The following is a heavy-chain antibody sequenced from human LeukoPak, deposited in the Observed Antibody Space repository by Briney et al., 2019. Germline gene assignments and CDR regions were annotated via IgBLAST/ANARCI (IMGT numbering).Heavy chain of an antibody. CDR3: AKAPGSSDF. D-gene: IGHD1-26*01. J-gene: IGHJ4*02. V-gene: IGHV3-30*18. CDR1: GFTFSSYG. Sequence: GGSLRLSCTASGFTFSSYGMHWVRQAPGKGLEWVAVISYDGSNKYYADSVKGRFTIPRDNSKNTLYLQMNSLRAEDTAVYYCAKAPGSSDFWGQGTLVTVSS. CDR2: ISYDGSNK.